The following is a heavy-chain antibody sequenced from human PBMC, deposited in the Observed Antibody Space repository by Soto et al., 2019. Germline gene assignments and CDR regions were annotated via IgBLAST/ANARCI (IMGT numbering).Heavy chain of an antibody. V-gene: IGHV3-9*01. J-gene: IGHJ5*01. CDR3: VKDAGSSGWYKWFDT. Sequence: EVQLVESGGGLVQPGRSLRLSCAASGFTFDDYGMHWVRQAPGKGLEWVSSISWNSGRKDYADSVKGRFAISSDNAKNSLSLQMTSLRAEDTALYYCVKDAGSSGWYKWFDTWGHGTLVTVSS. CDR1: GFTFDDYG. D-gene: IGHD6-19*01. CDR2: ISWNSGRK.